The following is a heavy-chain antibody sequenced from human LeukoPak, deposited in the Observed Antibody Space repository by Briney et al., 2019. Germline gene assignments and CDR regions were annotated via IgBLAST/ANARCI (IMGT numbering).Heavy chain of an antibody. J-gene: IGHJ3*01. CDR2: IYPGDSDT. CDR1: GYGLSRHW. Sequence: GEALKIYCKCSGYGLSRHWIGWVRQMPGQGLEWIGLIYPGDSDTRYSPSFQGHVTMSVDKSITTAYLQWSGLMASDTAMYYCARHLDWNLNNDVGFDVWGQGTAVTVSS. CDR3: ARHLDWNLNNDVGFDV. V-gene: IGHV5-51*01. D-gene: IGHD1-7*01.